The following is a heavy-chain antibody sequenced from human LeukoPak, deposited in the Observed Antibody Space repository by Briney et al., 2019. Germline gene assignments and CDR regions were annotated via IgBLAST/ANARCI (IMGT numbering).Heavy chain of an antibody. V-gene: IGHV3-11*01. CDR1: GFTFSDYY. CDR3: ARRYIHEWPSPPDY. Sequence: GGSLRLSCAASGFTFSDYYMNWIRQAPGKGLEWVSYISSTGSTIYYPDSVRGRFTISRDNAKNSLYLQMNSLRAEDTAVYYCARRYIHEWPSPPDYWGQGTLVTVSS. CDR2: ISSTGSTI. J-gene: IGHJ4*02. D-gene: IGHD3-3*01.